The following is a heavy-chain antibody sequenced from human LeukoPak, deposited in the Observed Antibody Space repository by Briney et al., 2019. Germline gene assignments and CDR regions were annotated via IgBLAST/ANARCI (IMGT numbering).Heavy chain of an antibody. CDR3: AGSTLWSGIFQY. Sequence: GGSLRLSCAASGFTFSSYSMTWVRQAPGEGLQWVSYISSDGATTYYADSVKCRFIISRDNAKNSLFLQINSLRAEDTAVYYCAGSTLWSGIFQYWGQGTLVTVSS. CDR2: ISSDGATT. D-gene: IGHD3-3*01. J-gene: IGHJ1*01. V-gene: IGHV3-48*04. CDR1: GFTFSSYS.